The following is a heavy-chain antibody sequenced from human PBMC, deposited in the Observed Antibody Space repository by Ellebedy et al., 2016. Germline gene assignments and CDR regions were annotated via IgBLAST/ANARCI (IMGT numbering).Heavy chain of an antibody. Sequence: SETLSLTCAVYGASFSGYYWSWIRQTPGEGLEWIGEINHSGSTNYNPSLKSRLTISVDPSKNQFSLRLSSVTAADTSVYYCATNIAVAGGIEYWGQGTLVTVAS. CDR2: INHSGST. D-gene: IGHD6-19*01. CDR3: ATNIAVAGGIEY. V-gene: IGHV4-34*01. J-gene: IGHJ4*02. CDR1: GASFSGYY.